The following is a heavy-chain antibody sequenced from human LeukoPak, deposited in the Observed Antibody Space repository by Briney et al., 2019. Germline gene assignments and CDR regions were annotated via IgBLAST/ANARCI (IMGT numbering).Heavy chain of an antibody. V-gene: IGHV4-61*02. Sequence: SQTLSLTCTVSGGSISSGSYYWSWIRQPAGKGLEWIGRIYTSGSTNYNPSLKSRVTISVDTSKNQFSLKLSSVTAADTAVYYCARANVLLWFGELHNWFDPWGQGTLVTVSS. CDR1: GGSISSGSYY. D-gene: IGHD3-10*01. CDR3: ARANVLLWFGELHNWFDP. CDR2: IYTSGST. J-gene: IGHJ5*02.